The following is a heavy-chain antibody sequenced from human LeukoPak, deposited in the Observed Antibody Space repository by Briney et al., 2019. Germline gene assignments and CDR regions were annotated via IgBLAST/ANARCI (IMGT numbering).Heavy chain of an antibody. CDR2: INSDGSST. Sequence: GGSLRLSCGASGLTLKSYWILWLSQAPRKGLVWVSRINSDGSSTSYGDSVKGRFTISRDNAKNTLYLQMNSLRAEDTAVYSCARDDSGARAHYWGQGTLVTVSS. J-gene: IGHJ4*02. D-gene: IGHD1-26*01. V-gene: IGHV3-74*01. CDR1: GLTLKSYW. CDR3: ARDDSGARAHY.